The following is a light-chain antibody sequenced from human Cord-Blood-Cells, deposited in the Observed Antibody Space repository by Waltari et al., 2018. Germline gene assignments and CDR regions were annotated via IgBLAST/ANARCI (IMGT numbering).Light chain of an antibody. V-gene: IGKV3-20*01. CDR2: VAS. Sequence: EIVLTQSPGTLSLSPGERATLSCRASQSVSSSYLAWYQQKPGQAPRLLISVASSRATGIPDRFSGSPSGTNFTLTLSTLAPQDLAVYYCQHYGSSPYSFGQGTKLEIK. CDR3: QHYGSSPYS. J-gene: IGKJ2*03. CDR1: QSVSSSY.